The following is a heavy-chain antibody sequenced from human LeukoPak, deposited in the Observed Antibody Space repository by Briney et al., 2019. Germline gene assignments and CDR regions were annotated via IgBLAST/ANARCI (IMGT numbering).Heavy chain of an antibody. V-gene: IGHV4-34*01. CDR1: GGSFSGYY. Sequence: PSETLSLTCAVYGGSFSGYYWSWIRQPPGKGLEWIGEINHSGSTNYNPSLKSRVTISVDTSKHQFSLKLSSVTAADTAVYYCARASDYGTYDYWGQGTLVTVSS. J-gene: IGHJ4*02. CDR2: INHSGST. CDR3: ARASDYGTYDY. D-gene: IGHD4-17*01.